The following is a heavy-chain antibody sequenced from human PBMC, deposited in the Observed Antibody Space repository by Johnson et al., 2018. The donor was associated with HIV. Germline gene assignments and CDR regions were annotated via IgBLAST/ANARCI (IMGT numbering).Heavy chain of an antibody. CDR1: GFTFSSYA. Sequence: QVQLVESGGGVVQPGRSLRLSCAASGFTFSSYAIHWVRQAPGQGLEWVAAISYDGSNKYYADSVKGRFTISRDNSKTTLYLQMNSLRAVDTAVYFCARGKDMAGTGAFDIWGQGPMVTVSS. CDR3: ARGKDMAGTGAFDI. J-gene: IGHJ3*02. CDR2: ISYDGSNK. V-gene: IGHV3-30*04. D-gene: IGHD6-19*01.